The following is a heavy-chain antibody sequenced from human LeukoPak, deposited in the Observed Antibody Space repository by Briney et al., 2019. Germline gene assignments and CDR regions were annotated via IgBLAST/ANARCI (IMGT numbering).Heavy chain of an antibody. V-gene: IGHV3-11*01. Sequence: GGSLRLSCAASGFTFSDYYMSWIRQAPGKGLEWVSYISSSGSTIYYADSVKGRSTISRDNAKNSLYLQMNSLRAEDTAVYYCASGGLSSSNAFDIWGQGTMVTVSS. D-gene: IGHD6-6*01. CDR1: GFTFSDYY. CDR3: ASGGLSSSNAFDI. J-gene: IGHJ3*02. CDR2: ISSSGSTI.